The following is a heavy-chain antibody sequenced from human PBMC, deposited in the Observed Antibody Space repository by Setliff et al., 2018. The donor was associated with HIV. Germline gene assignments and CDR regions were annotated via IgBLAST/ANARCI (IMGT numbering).Heavy chain of an antibody. CDR2: ISTTGST. CDR3: ARHSGYYYDSSGYYPFDV. D-gene: IGHD3-22*01. CDR1: GGSISSDY. J-gene: IGHJ3*01. Sequence: SETLSLTCTVSGGSISSDYWSWIRQPPGKGLEWIGYISTTGSTSYSPSLKSRVTISVDTSKKRFSLRLSSVTAADTAVYYCARHSGYYYDSSGYYPFDVWGQGTMVTVSS. V-gene: IGHV4-4*09.